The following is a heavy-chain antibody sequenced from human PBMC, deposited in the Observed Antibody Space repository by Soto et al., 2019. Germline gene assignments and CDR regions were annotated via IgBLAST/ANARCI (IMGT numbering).Heavy chain of an antibody. J-gene: IGHJ4*02. D-gene: IGHD2-2*01. CDR3: ARGYCSSTSCNEFDY. CDR2: IYYSGST. V-gene: IGHV4-59*08. CDR1: GGSISSYY. Sequence: SETLSLTCTVSGGSISSYYWSWIRQPPGKGLEWIGYIYYSGSTNYNPSLKSRVTISVDTSKNQFSLKLNSVTAADTAVYYCARGYCSSTSCNEFDYWGQGTLVTVSS.